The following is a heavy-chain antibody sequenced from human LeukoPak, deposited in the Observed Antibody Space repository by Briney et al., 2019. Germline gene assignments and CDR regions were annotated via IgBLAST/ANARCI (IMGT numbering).Heavy chain of an antibody. CDR3: ARVSDDSSGYYYFRFDP. J-gene: IGHJ5*02. CDR1: GGSISSYY. Sequence: PSETLSLTCTVSGGSISSYYWSWIRQPAGKGLEWIGRIYTSGSTNYNPSLKSRVTMSVDTSKNQFSLKLSSVTAADTAVYYCARVSDDSSGYYYFRFDPWGQGTLVTVSS. V-gene: IGHV4-4*07. D-gene: IGHD3-22*01. CDR2: IYTSGST.